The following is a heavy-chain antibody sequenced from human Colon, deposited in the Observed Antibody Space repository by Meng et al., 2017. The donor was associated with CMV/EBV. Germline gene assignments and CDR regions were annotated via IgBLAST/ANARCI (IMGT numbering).Heavy chain of an antibody. D-gene: IGHD2-2*01. V-gene: IGHV3-21*01. CDR2: ISSSSSYI. CDR3: ARDDGSVVPSSAY. Sequence: GGSLRLSCAASGFTFSSYSMNWVRQAPGKGLEWVSSISSSSSYIYYADSVKGRFTISRDNAKNLLYLQMNSLRAEDTAVYYCARDDGSVVPSSAYWGQGTLVTVSS. J-gene: IGHJ4*02. CDR1: GFTFSSYS.